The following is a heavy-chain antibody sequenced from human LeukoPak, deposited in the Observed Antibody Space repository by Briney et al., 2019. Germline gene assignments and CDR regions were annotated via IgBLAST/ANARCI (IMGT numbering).Heavy chain of an antibody. CDR1: GYTFTGYY. V-gene: IGHV1-2*02. CDR2: INPNSGGT. CDR3: ARAPVSYYYDSSPFDY. Sequence: GASVKVSCKASGYTFTGYYMHWVRQAPGQGLEWMGWINPNSGGTNYAQKFQGRVTMTRDTSISTAYMELSRLRSDDTVVYYCARAPVSYYYDSSPFDYWGQGTLVTVSS. D-gene: IGHD3-22*01. J-gene: IGHJ4*02.